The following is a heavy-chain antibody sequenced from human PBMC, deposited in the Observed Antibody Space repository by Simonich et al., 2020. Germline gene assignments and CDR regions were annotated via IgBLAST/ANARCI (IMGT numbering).Heavy chain of an antibody. Sequence: QVQLVQSGAEVKKPGASVKVSCKASGYTFTGYYMPWVRQAPGQGLEWMGWSNPNRGGTNYAQKFQGRVTRTRDTSSSTAYMELSRLRSDDTAVYYCARDPVVPAAIRNAFDIWGQGTMVTVSS. CDR1: GYTFTGYY. V-gene: IGHV1-2*02. CDR2: SNPNRGGT. J-gene: IGHJ3*02. D-gene: IGHD2-2*01. CDR3: ARDPVVPAAIRNAFDI.